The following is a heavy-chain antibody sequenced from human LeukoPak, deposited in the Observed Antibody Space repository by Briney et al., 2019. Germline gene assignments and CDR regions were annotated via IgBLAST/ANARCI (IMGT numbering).Heavy chain of an antibody. D-gene: IGHD2-2*02. CDR3: ARLSGAPVRHPIYHFDY. J-gene: IGHJ4*02. CDR2: INHSGST. V-gene: IGHV4-34*01. Sequence: PSETLSLTCAVYGGSFSGYYWSWIRQPPGKGLEWIGEINHSGSTNYNPSLKSRVTISVDTSKNQFSLKLSSVTAADTAMYYCARLSGAPVRHPIYHFDYWGQGTLVAVSS. CDR1: GGSFSGYY.